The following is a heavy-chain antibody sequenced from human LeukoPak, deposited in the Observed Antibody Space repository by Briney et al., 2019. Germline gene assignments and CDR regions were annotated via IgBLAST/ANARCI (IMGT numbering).Heavy chain of an antibody. V-gene: IGHV1-18*01. D-gene: IGHD3-3*01. Sequence: APVKVSCKASGYTFTSYGISWVRQAPGQGLEWMGWISAYNGNTNYAQKLQGRVTMTTDTSTSTAYMELRSLRSDDTAVYYCARARITIFGVVEGLFDYWGQGTLVTVSS. CDR2: ISAYNGNT. CDR1: GYTFTSYG. CDR3: ARARITIFGVVEGLFDY. J-gene: IGHJ4*02.